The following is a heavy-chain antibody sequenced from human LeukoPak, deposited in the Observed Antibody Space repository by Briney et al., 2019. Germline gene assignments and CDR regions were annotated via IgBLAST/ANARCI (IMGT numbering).Heavy chain of an antibody. CDR1: GGSISSSFYY. V-gene: IGHV4-39*02. D-gene: IGHD3-22*01. CDR2: IYHSGST. Sequence: SETLSLTCTVSGGSISSSFYYWGWIRQPPGKGLEWIGSIYHSGSTYYNPSLKSRVTISVDTSRNQFSLNLSSVTAADTAVYYCARDQRGRAGSTMIAVLITGFDYWGQGTLVTVSS. CDR3: ARDQRGRAGSTMIAVLITGFDY. J-gene: IGHJ4*02.